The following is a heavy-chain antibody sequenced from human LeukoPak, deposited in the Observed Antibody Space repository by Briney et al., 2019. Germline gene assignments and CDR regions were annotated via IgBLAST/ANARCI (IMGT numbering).Heavy chain of an antibody. CDR2: ISYDGSNK. D-gene: IGHD3-9*01. V-gene: IGHV3-30*04. CDR1: GFTFSSYA. Sequence: GGSLRPSCAASGFTFSSYAMHWVRQAPGKGLEWVAVISYDGSNKYYADPVKGRFTISRDNSKNTLYLQMNSLRAEDTAVYYCATAESNYDILTGYSRYWGQGTLVTVSS. CDR3: ATAESNYDILTGYSRY. J-gene: IGHJ4*02.